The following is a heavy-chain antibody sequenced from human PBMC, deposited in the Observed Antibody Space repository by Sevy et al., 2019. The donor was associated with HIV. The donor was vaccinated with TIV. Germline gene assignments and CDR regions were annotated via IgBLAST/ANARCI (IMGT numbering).Heavy chain of an antibody. CDR2: ISYDGSNK. CDR1: GFTFSSYA. V-gene: IGHV3-30*04. CDR3: ARELDERGYSYGGYFDY. D-gene: IGHD5-18*01. Sequence: GGSLRLSCAASGFTFSSYAMHWVRQAPGKGLEWVAVISYDGSNKHYADSVKGRFTISRDNSKNTLYLQMNSLRAEDTAVYYCARELDERGYSYGGYFDYWGQGTLVTVSS. J-gene: IGHJ4*02.